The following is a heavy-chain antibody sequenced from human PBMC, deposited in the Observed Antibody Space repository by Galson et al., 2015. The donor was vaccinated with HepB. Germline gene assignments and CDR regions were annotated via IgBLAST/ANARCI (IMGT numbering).Heavy chain of an antibody. CDR3: ARGGLIVGATIDY. J-gene: IGHJ4*02. CDR1: GFTFSSYG. CDR2: IWYDGSNK. D-gene: IGHD1-26*01. Sequence: SLRLSCAASGFTFSSYGMHWVRQAPGKGLEWVAVIWYDGSNKYYADSVKGRFTISRDNSKNTLYLQMNSLRAEDTAVYYCARGGLIVGATIDYWGQGTPVTVSS. V-gene: IGHV3-33*01.